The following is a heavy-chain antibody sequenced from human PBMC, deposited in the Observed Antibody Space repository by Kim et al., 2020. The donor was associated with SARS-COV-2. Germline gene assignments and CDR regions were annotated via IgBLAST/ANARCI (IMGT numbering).Heavy chain of an antibody. CDR2: IYTSGST. CDR3: AREGDLRLGELFERNYYYYYGMDV. D-gene: IGHD3-10*01. J-gene: IGHJ6*02. V-gene: IGHV4-61*02. CDR1: GGSISSGSYY. Sequence: SETLSLTCTVSGGSISSGSYYWSWIRQPAGKGLEWIGRIYTSGSTNYNPSLKSRVTISVDTSKNQFSLKLSSVTAADTAVYYCAREGDLRLGELFERNYYYYYGMDVWGQGTTVTVSS.